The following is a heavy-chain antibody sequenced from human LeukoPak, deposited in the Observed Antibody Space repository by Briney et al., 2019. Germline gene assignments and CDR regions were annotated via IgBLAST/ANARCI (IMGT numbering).Heavy chain of an antibody. V-gene: IGHV3-23*01. CDR1: GFTFSSSA. D-gene: IGHD3-22*01. Sequence: PGGSLRLSCAASGFTFSSSAMSWVRQAPGEGLEWVSAISNNGGYTYYADSVQGRFTISRDNSKSTLCLQMNSLRAEDTAVYYCASEVVTQFDYWGQGTLVTVSS. CDR2: ISNNGGYT. CDR3: ASEVVTQFDY. J-gene: IGHJ4*02.